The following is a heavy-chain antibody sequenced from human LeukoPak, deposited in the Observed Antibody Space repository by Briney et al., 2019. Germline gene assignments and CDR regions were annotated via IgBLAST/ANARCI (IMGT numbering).Heavy chain of an antibody. CDR1: GGSISSGSHY. Sequence: PSETLSLTCTVSGGSISSGSHYYNWIRQHPGKGLEWIGYIYYTGITSYNPSLKSRVTMSVDTPMNQVSLKVTSLTAADTAVYYCAASSGVTLGRFWGRGALVTVSS. J-gene: IGHJ4*02. CDR2: IYYTGIT. D-gene: IGHD3-16*01. CDR3: AASSGVTLGRF. V-gene: IGHV4-31*03.